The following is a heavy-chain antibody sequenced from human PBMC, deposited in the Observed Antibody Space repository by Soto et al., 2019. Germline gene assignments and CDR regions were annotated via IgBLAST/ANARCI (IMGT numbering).Heavy chain of an antibody. CDR1: GFTFSDYW. CDR2: INSDGSDT. J-gene: IGHJ4*02. V-gene: IGHV3-74*01. D-gene: IGHD1-26*01. Sequence: GGSLRLSCGASGFTFSDYWMHWVRQAPGKGLVWVSRINSDGSDTDYADSVKGRFTISRDNAKDTLFLQMNSLRAEDTAVYYCARGGGGSYYGPLDYWGQGTLVTVSS. CDR3: ARGGGGSYYGPLDY.